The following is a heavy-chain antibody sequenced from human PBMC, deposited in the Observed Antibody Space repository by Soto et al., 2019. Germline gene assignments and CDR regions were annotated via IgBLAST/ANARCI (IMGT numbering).Heavy chain of an antibody. Sequence: ASVKVSCKASGYTFTSYGISWVRQAPGPGLEWMGWISAYNGNTNYAQKLQGRVTMTTDTSTSTAYMELRSLRSDDTAVYYCARSVGSYGHNWFDPWGQGTLVTVSS. CDR1: GYTFTSYG. CDR2: ISAYNGNT. J-gene: IGHJ5*02. CDR3: ARSVGSYGHNWFDP. V-gene: IGHV1-18*01. D-gene: IGHD1-26*01.